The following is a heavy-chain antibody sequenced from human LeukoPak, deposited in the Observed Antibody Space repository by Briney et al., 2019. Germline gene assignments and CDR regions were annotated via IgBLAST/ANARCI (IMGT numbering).Heavy chain of an antibody. J-gene: IGHJ4*02. CDR3: AIPEYYDILTGYYTLRY. D-gene: IGHD3-9*01. Sequence: GASVKVSCKASGYTFTSYYMHWVRQAPGQGLEWMGIINPSGGSTSYAQKFQGRVTMTRDTSTSTVYMELSSLRSEDTAVYYCAIPEYYDILTGYYTLRYWGQGTLVTVSS. CDR2: INPSGGST. V-gene: IGHV1-46*01. CDR1: GYTFTSYY.